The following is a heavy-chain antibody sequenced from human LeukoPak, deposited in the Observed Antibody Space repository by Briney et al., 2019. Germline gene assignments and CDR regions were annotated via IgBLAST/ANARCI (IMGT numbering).Heavy chain of an antibody. CDR3: AREGRYRYGYNEYHLYMDI. Sequence: SETLSLTCTVSGGSISTYYWSWIRQSPGKGLEWIGYIYYDGSTNYNPSLKSRATISVDTSKNQFSLKLSSVTAAETAVYYCAREGRYRYGYNEYHLYMDIWGKGTTVTVSS. CDR1: GGSISTYY. D-gene: IGHD5-18*01. V-gene: IGHV4-59*12. J-gene: IGHJ6*03. CDR2: IYYDGST.